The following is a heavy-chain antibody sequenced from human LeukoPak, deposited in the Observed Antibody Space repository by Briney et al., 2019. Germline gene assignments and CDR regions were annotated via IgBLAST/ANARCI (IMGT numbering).Heavy chain of an antibody. CDR1: GFTFSSYW. Sequence: PGGSLRLSCAASGFTFSSYWMHWVRQAPGKGLVWVSRINSDGSSTSYADSVKGRFTISRDNSKNTLYLQMNSLRAEDTAVYYCAKDPVLGIAPPRFDYWGQGTLVTVSS. D-gene: IGHD3-16*01. CDR3: AKDPVLGIAPPRFDY. CDR2: INSDGSST. V-gene: IGHV3-74*01. J-gene: IGHJ4*02.